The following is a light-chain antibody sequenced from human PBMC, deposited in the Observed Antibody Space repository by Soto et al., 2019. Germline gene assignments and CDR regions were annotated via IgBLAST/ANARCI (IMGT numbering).Light chain of an antibody. Sequence: ETVLTQSPGTLSLSPGERATLSCRASQSVSSSYLAWCQQKPGQAPRLLIYGASSRATGIPDRFSGSGSGTDFTLIISRLEPEDFAVYYCQQYGSSPRTFGQGTKVDIK. J-gene: IGKJ1*01. V-gene: IGKV3-20*01. CDR2: GAS. CDR3: QQYGSSPRT. CDR1: QSVSSSY.